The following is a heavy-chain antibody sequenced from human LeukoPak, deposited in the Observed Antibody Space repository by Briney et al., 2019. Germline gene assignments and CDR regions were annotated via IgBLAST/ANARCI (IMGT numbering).Heavy chain of an antibody. D-gene: IGHD2-2*01. CDR2: INPNSGGT. CDR1: GYTFTGYH. V-gene: IGHV1-2*04. J-gene: IGHJ6*02. Sequence: ASVKVSCKASGYTFTGYHMHWVRQAPGQGLEWMGWINPNSGGTNYAQKFQGWVTMTRDTSISTAYMELSRLRSDDTAVYYCARDPTLGYCSSTSCYGNYYYGMDVWGQGTTVTVSS. CDR3: ARDPTLGYCSSTSCYGNYYYGMDV.